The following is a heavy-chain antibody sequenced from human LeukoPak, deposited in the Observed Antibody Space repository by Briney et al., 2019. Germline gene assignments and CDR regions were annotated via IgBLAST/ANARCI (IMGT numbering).Heavy chain of an antibody. CDR3: ARCGSDYDGGAFDI. V-gene: IGHV3-53*01. CDR2: IYSDRRT. D-gene: IGHD2-21*02. J-gene: IGHJ3*02. Sequence: GGSLRLSCAASGFSVRSRYMSWVRQAPAKGLEWVAVIYSDRRTHYGDSVKGRFTISRDNSNNTLHLQMNSLRGEDTAVYYCARCGSDYDGGAFDIWGQGTVVTVSS. CDR1: GFSVRSRY.